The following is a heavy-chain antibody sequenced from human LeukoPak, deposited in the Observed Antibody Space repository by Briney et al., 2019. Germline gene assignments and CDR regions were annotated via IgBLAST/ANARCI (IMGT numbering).Heavy chain of an antibody. Sequence: GGSLRLSCAASGFTVSSNYMSWVRQAPGKGLEWVSVIYSGGSTYYADSVKGRFTISKDNSENTLYLQMNSLRAEDTAVYYCAKCSAYYFDSSLSDYFDYWGQGTLVTVSS. CDR3: AKCSAYYFDSSLSDYFDY. CDR2: IYSGGST. V-gene: IGHV3-53*01. D-gene: IGHD3-22*01. J-gene: IGHJ4*02. CDR1: GFTVSSNY.